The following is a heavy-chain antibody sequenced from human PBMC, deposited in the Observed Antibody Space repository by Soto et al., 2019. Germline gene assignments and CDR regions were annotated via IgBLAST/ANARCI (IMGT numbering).Heavy chain of an antibody. CDR2: IYPGDSDT. V-gene: IGHV5-51*01. CDR1: GYSFTSYW. CDR3: ARQLLPAAGPNWFDP. D-gene: IGHD6-13*01. Sequence: GESLKICCKGSGYSFTSYWIGWVRQMPGKGLEWMGIIYPGDSDTRYSPSFQGQVTISADKSISTAYLQWSSLKAADTAVYYCARQLLPAAGPNWFDPWGQGTLVTVSS. J-gene: IGHJ5*02.